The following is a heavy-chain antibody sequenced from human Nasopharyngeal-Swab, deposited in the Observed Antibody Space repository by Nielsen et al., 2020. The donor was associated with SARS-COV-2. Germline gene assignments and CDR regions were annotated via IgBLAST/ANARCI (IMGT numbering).Heavy chain of an antibody. CDR1: GGSISSGGYY. Sequence: LSLTCTVSGGSISSGGYYWSWIRQHPGEGLEWIGYIYYSGSTYYNPSLKSRVTISVDTSKNQFSLKLSSVTAADTAVYYCARATTVTTGGGGFDPWGQGTLVTVSS. CDR3: ARATTVTTGGGGFDP. CDR2: IYYSGST. D-gene: IGHD4-17*01. J-gene: IGHJ5*02. V-gene: IGHV4-31*03.